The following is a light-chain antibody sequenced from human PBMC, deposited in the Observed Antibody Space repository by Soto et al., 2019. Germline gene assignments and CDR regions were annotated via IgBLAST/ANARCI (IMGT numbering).Light chain of an antibody. Sequence: IGLTQSPGTLSLSPGETATLSCRASQAVDSKFLAWYQQNPGQAPRLIMFGVSGRATGVPARFSGGVSGTDFTLTIRSLEPEDFAVYYCQLYGISVPVTFGQGTRLQI. V-gene: IGKV3-20*01. J-gene: IGKJ5*01. CDR1: QAVDSKF. CDR2: GVS. CDR3: QLYGISVPVT.